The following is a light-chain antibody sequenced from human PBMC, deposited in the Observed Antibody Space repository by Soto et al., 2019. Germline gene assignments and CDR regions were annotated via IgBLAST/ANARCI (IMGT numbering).Light chain of an antibody. V-gene: IGKV3-20*01. CDR2: GAS. CDR3: QQYGSPPYT. Sequence: DTVLTQSPGTLSLSPGERATLSCRASQSVSGSYLAWYQQRPGQAPRVLIYGASSRATGIPDRSSGSGSGTDFTLSISRLEPEDFAVYYCQQYGSPPYTFGQGTKLEIK. CDR1: QSVSGSY. J-gene: IGKJ2*01.